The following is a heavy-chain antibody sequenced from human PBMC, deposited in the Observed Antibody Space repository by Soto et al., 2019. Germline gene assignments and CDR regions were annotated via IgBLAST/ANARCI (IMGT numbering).Heavy chain of an antibody. V-gene: IGHV3-23*01. CDR1: GFTFSNYA. J-gene: IGHJ4*02. CDR3: AKASWGIIVNFDH. Sequence: EVQLLESGGGLVQPGGSLRLSCAASGFTFSNYAMTWVRQAPGKGREWVSGISATGDTTYYADSVKGLFTISRDNSKNTLFLQINGLRAEYTGISYCAKASWGIIVNFDHWGQGTLVTVAS. CDR2: ISATGDTT. D-gene: IGHD3-16*02.